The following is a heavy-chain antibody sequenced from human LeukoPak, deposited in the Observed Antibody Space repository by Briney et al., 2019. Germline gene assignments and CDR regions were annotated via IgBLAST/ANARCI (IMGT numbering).Heavy chain of an antibody. J-gene: IGHJ4*02. CDR1: GFTFSSYW. CDR3: AKNVQGVWGSYRSPIDY. Sequence: PGGSLRLSWAASGFTFSSYWMSWVRQAPGKGLEWVANIKQDGSEKYYVDSVKGRFTISRDNSKNTLYLQMNSLRAEDTAVYYCAKNVQGVWGSYRSPIDYWGQGTLVTVSS. D-gene: IGHD3-16*02. CDR2: IKQDGSEK. V-gene: IGHV3-7*03.